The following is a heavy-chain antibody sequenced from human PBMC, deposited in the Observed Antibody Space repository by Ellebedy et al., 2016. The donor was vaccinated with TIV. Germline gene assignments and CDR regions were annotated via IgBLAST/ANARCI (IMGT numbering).Heavy chain of an antibody. J-gene: IGHJ4*02. V-gene: IGHV4-34*01. CDR2: INHSGST. D-gene: IGHD5-18*01. CDR3: AGHRGNTYGPYDY. CDR1: GGSLRGNY. Sequence: MPSETLSLTCGVYGGSLRGNYWSWIRQPPGKGLEWIGEINHSGSTNYNPSLKSRVTISVDTSKKQFSLKVNSVTAADTAVYYCAGHRGNTYGPYDYWGQGTLVTVSS.